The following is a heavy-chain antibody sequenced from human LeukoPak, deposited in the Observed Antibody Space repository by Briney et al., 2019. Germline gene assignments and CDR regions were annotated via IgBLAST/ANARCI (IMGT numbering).Heavy chain of an antibody. Sequence: GGSLRLSCAASGFTFDNYAMHWVRQAPGKGLEWVSGISWNSGSIDYADSVKGRFTISRDNAKNSLYLQMNSLRAEDTAVYYCAELGITMIGGVWGKGTTVTISS. CDR3: AELGITMIGGV. CDR1: GFTFDNYA. V-gene: IGHV3-9*01. D-gene: IGHD3-10*02. J-gene: IGHJ6*04. CDR2: ISWNSGSI.